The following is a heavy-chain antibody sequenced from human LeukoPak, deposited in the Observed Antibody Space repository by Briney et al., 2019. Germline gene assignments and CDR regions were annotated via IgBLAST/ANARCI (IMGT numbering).Heavy chain of an antibody. CDR1: GFTFSSYS. D-gene: IGHD3-3*01. Sequence: PGGSLRLSCAASGFTFSSYSMNWVRQAPGKGLEWVSSISSSSSYIYYADSVKGRFTISRDNAKNSLYLQMNSLRAGDTAVYYCAGHYDFWSGYYTEDYWGQGTLVTVSS. J-gene: IGHJ4*02. V-gene: IGHV3-21*01. CDR2: ISSSSSYI. CDR3: AGHYDFWSGYYTEDY.